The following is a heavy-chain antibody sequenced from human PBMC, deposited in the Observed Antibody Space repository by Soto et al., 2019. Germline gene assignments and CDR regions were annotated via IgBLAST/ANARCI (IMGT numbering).Heavy chain of an antibody. D-gene: IGHD3-10*01. CDR3: ARAPDYYGWRSYFDY. CDR2: ISYDGSIK. V-gene: IGHV3-30-3*01. J-gene: IGHJ4*02. CDR1: GFTFSSYV. Sequence: QVQLVESGGGVVQPGRSLRLSCGASGFTFSSYVTHWVRQAPGKGLEWVALISYDGSIKYYEDSLKGRFTISRDNSKNTLYLQMNSLRAEDTAVYYCARAPDYYGWRSYFDYWGQGTLVTVSS.